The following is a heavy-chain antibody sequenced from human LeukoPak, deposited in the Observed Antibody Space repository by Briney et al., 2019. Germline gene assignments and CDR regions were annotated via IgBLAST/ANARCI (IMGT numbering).Heavy chain of an antibody. V-gene: IGHV3-23*01. D-gene: IGHD4-11*01. CDR1: GFTFSSSA. J-gene: IGHJ4*02. CDR2: ISGGGTT. CDR3: AKSTVNYFDY. Sequence: PGGSLRLSCAASGFTFSSSAMSWVRQAPGKGLEWVSAISGGGTTYYADSVKGRFTTSRDNPKNTLYLQMNSLRAEDTAVYYCAKSTVNYFDYWGQGTLVTVSS.